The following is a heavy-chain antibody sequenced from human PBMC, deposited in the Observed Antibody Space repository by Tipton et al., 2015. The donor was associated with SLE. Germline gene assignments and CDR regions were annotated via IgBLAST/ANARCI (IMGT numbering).Heavy chain of an antibody. CDR1: GDSITSITRTNW. J-gene: IGHJ6*03. CDR3: ARETEDTGWIHSRDYIYYYYYVDV. Sequence: TLSLTCTVSGDSITSITRTNWWSWVRQPPGKGLEWIGEIFHSGSTNYRPSLKSRVTISVDTSKNQFSLELSSVTAADTAVYYCARETEDTGWIHSRDYIYYYYYVDVWGQGTTVTVSS. V-gene: IGHV4-4*02. D-gene: IGHD6-19*01. CDR2: IFHSGST.